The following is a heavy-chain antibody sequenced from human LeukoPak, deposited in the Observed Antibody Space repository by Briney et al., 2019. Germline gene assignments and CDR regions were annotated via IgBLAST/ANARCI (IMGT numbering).Heavy chain of an antibody. CDR2: IYSGDNT. J-gene: IGHJ4*02. D-gene: IGHD3-16*01. CDR3: AGRRVLDASFDY. V-gene: IGHV3-66*02. CDR1: GFTFDDYG. Sequence: GALRLSCAASGFTFDDYGMSWVRQAPGKGLEWVSVIYSGDNTYYVESVKGRFTISRDNSKNTLFLQMNRLRAEDTAVYYCAGRRVLDASFDYWGQGTLVTVSS.